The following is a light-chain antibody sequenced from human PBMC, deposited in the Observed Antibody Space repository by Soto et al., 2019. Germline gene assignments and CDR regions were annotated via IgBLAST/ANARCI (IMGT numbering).Light chain of an antibody. CDR3: SSYVGSNIWV. V-gene: IGLV2-8*01. Sequence: QSALTQPPSASGSPGQSVTISCTGTSSDVGGYNYVSWYQQHPGKAPKLMIYEVNKRPSGVPDRFSGSKSGNTAFLTVSGLQAEDEADYFCSSYVGSNIWVFGGGTKLTVL. CDR2: EVN. J-gene: IGLJ3*02. CDR1: SSDVGGYNY.